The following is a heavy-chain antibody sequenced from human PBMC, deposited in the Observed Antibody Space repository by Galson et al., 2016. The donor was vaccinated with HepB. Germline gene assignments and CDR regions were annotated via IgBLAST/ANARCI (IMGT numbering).Heavy chain of an antibody. CDR3: ARGRNGGIDP. CDR1: SPGYC. CDR2: ICHSGTP. D-gene: IGHD2-8*01. V-gene: IGHV4-61*08. J-gene: IGHJ5*02. Sequence: SPGYCWTWIRQPPGKGLEWIGFICHSGTPYYKPSLQSRVTISIDTSKNQFSLKVTSVTAADTAIYYCARGRNGGIDPWGQGILVPVSS.